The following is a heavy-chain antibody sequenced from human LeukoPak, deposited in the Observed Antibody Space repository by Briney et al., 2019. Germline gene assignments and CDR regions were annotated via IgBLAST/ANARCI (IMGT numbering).Heavy chain of an antibody. CDR2: INYSGST. J-gene: IGHJ1*01. CDR1: GGSISSGGHY. CDR3: AREGGAAAAPFQH. V-gene: IGHV4-31*03. Sequence: PSQTLSLTCTVSGGSISSGGHYWSWIRQRPGKGLEWIGYINYSGSTYYNPSLKSRVSISLDTSQNHFSLRLSSVTAADTAVYYCAREGGAAAAPFQHWGQGTLVTVSS. D-gene: IGHD6-13*01.